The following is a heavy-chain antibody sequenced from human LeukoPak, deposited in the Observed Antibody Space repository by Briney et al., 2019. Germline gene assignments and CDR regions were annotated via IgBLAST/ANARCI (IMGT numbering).Heavy chain of an antibody. CDR3: AKPRKSGSYWGAFDI. CDR1: GFTFSSYG. J-gene: IGHJ3*02. V-gene: IGHV3-23*01. CDR2: ISGSGGST. Sequence: HSGGSLSLSCAASGFTFSSYGMHWVRQAPGKGLEWVSGISGSGGSTYYADSVKGRFTISRDNSKNTLYLQMNSLRAEDTAVYYCAKPRKSGSYWGAFDIWGQGTMVTVSS. D-gene: IGHD1-26*01.